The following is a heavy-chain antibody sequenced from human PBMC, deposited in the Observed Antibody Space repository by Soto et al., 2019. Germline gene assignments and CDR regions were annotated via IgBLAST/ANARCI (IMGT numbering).Heavy chain of an antibody. Sequence: GGSLRLSCAASGFTFSSYAMSWVRQAPGKGLEWVSAISGSGGSTYYADSVKGRFTISRDNSKNTLYLQMNRLRAEDTAVYYCAKEKPIVVVTAIRFDYWGQGTLVTVSS. CDR2: ISGSGGST. J-gene: IGHJ4*02. D-gene: IGHD2-21*02. CDR1: GFTFSSYA. CDR3: AKEKPIVVVTAIRFDY. V-gene: IGHV3-23*01.